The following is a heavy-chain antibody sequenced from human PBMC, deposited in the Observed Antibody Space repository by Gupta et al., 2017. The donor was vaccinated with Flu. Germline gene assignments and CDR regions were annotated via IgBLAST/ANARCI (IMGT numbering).Heavy chain of an antibody. CDR2: ISNDGRNK. J-gene: IGHJ6*02. Sequence: QVHLVESGGGVVLPGKSLKLSCAASGFAFAGYGMYWVRQSPGKGLEWVAVISNDGRNKNYAESVKGRFTLSRDNAKNIVTLQMQSLKIEDTAVYYCAKDRVRRGGGYGMDVWGQGTTVTVSS. CDR3: AKDRVRRGGGYGMDV. D-gene: IGHD2-15*01. CDR1: GFAFAGYG. V-gene: IGHV3-30*18.